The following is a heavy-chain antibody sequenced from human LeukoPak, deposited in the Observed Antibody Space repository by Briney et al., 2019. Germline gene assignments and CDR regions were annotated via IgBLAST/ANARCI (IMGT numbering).Heavy chain of an antibody. J-gene: IGHJ4*02. CDR2: ISWDGGGT. Sequence: GGSLRLSCAASGFTFDDYAMHWVRQAPGKGLEWVSLISWDGGGTYYADSVKGRFSISRDNSKNSLYLQMNSLRAEDTALYYCAKDMAAYYHASGNIDYWGQGTLVTVSS. V-gene: IGHV3-43D*03. CDR1: GFTFDDYA. CDR3: AKDMAAYYHASGNIDY. D-gene: IGHD3-10*01.